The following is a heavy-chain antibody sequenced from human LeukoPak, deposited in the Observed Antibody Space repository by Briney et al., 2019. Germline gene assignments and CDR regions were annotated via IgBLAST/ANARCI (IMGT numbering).Heavy chain of an antibody. V-gene: IGHV3-30*18. CDR2: ISDDGRSK. CDR1: GFSFISYG. Sequence: GGSLRLSCAASGFSFISYGMYWVRQAPGKGLEWVGVISDDGRSKDYADSVKGRFTISRDNSKDTLYLQMNSLRAEDTAVYYCAKRPSDYGDYVSYFDYWGQGTLVTVSS. J-gene: IGHJ4*02. D-gene: IGHD4-17*01. CDR3: AKRPSDYGDYVSYFDY.